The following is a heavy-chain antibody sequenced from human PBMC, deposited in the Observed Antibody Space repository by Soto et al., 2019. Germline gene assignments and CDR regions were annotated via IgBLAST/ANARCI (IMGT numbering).Heavy chain of an antibody. CDR1: GYTFTSYD. Sequence: GASVKVSCKASGYTFTSYDINWVRQATGQGLEWMGWMNPNSGNTGYAQKFQGRVTMTRNTSISTVYMELSSLRSEDTAVYYCARARSGGSHDAFDIWGQGTMVTVSS. CDR3: ARARSGGSHDAFDI. V-gene: IGHV1-8*01. D-gene: IGHD2-15*01. J-gene: IGHJ3*02. CDR2: MNPNSGNT.